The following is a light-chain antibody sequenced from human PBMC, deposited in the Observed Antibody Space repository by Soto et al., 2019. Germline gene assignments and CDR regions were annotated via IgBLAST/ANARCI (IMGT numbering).Light chain of an antibody. CDR1: QSVSSSY. Sequence: DILLTQSPGTLCLSPGERATLSCRASQSVSSSYLAWYQQKPGQATRLLLYGASSRANGIPDRFSGSGSGTDFTLTISRLEPEDFAVYYCQQYGSSPQLTFGGGTKVDIK. CDR2: GAS. V-gene: IGKV3-20*01. J-gene: IGKJ4*01. CDR3: QQYGSSPQLT.